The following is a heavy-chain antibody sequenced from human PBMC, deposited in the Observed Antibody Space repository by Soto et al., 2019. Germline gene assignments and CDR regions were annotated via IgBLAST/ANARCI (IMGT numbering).Heavy chain of an antibody. CDR3: ARAHKLGGPFDY. V-gene: IGHV4-31*03. CDR1: GGSISSGDDY. CDR2: IYYSGST. J-gene: IGHJ4*02. D-gene: IGHD7-27*01. Sequence: PSETLSLTCLVSGGSISSGDDYWSWIRQHPGKGLEWIGYIYYSGSTYYNPSLKSRLTISVDTSKNQFSLKLSSVTAADTAMYYCARAHKLGGPFDYWGQGTLVTVSS.